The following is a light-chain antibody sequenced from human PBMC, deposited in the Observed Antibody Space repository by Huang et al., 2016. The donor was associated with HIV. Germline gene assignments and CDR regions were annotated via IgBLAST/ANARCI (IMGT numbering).Light chain of an antibody. V-gene: IGKV3-11*01. CDR3: QQRSNWPLT. J-gene: IGKJ4*01. CDR2: DAS. Sequence: EIVLPQSPVTLSLSPGKRATFSCRASQNIGTYLAWYQHKPGQGPRLLVYDASIRATDTPARFSGSGSGAGFTLTIDSLDPEDFAVYYCQQRSNWPLTFGGGTKVEIK. CDR1: QNIGTY.